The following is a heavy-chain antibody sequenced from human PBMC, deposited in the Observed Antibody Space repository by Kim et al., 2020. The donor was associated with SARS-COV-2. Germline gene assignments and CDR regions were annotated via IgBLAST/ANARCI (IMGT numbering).Heavy chain of an antibody. V-gene: IGHV4-39*07. J-gene: IGHJ4*02. CDR1: GGSISSSSYY. CDR3: ARDWDYYDSSGYNPFDY. Sequence: SETLSLTCTVSGGSISSSSYYWGWIRQPPGKGLEWIGSIYYSGSTYYNPSLKSRVTISVDTSKNQFSLKLSSVTAADTAVYYCARDWDYYDSSGYNPFDYWGQGTLVTVSS. D-gene: IGHD3-22*01. CDR2: IYYSGST.